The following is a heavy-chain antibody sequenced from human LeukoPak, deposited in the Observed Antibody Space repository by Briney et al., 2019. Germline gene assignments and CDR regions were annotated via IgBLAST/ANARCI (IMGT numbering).Heavy chain of an antibody. Sequence: SETLSLTCTVSGGSIRSSSFYWSWIRQPPGKGLEWIGSIYCSANTNYNPSLKSRATISVDTSKYQFSLNLSSVTAADTAVYYCARRPYNWNSREDLDYWGQGTLVTVSS. D-gene: IGHD1-7*01. CDR3: ARRPYNWNSREDLDY. CDR1: GGSIRSSSFY. CDR2: IYCSANT. J-gene: IGHJ4*02. V-gene: IGHV4-39*01.